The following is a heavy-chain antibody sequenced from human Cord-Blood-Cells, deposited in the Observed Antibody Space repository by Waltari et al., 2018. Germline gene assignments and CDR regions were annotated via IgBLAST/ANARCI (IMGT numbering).Heavy chain of an antibody. J-gene: IGHJ3*02. D-gene: IGHD3-16*01. CDR1: GGSISSYY. CDR3: AGGGADAFDI. Sequence: QVQLQESGPGLVKPSETLSLTCTVSGGSISSYYWSWIRQPPGKGLEWIGYIYYSGSTTYTPPPTSRVTKSVDTSKNQFSLKLSSVTAADTAVYYCAGGGADAFDIWGQGTMVTVSS. V-gene: IGHV4-59*08. CDR2: IYYSGST.